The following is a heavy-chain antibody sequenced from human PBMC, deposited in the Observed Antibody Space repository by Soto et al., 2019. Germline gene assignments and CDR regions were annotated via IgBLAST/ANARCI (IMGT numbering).Heavy chain of an antibody. CDR1: GYTFTSYD. CDR2: MNPNSGNT. D-gene: IGHD4-17*01. Sequence: ASVKVSCKASGYTFTSYDVNWVRQATGQGLEWMGWMNPNSGNTGYAQKFQGRVTMTRNTSISTAYMEVSSLTSEDTAVYYCARGYDFGESVDSWGQGTLVTVSS. J-gene: IGHJ4*02. CDR3: ARGYDFGESVDS. V-gene: IGHV1-8*01.